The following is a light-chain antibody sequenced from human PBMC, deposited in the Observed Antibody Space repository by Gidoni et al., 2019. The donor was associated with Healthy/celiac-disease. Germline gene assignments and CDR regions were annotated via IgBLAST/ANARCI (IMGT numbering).Light chain of an antibody. CDR1: QSVSSN. CDR2: GAS. Sequence: EIVMTQSPATLSVSPGERATLSCRASQSVSSNLSWYQQKPGQAPRLLIYGASTRDTGIPARFSGSGSGTEFTLTISSLQSEDFAVYYCQQYNNGPWTFGQGTKVEIK. V-gene: IGKV3-15*01. J-gene: IGKJ1*01. CDR3: QQYNNGPWT.